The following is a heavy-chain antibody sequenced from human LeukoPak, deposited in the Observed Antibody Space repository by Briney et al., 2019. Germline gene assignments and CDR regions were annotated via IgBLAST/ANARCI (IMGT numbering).Heavy chain of an antibody. J-gene: IGHJ4*02. CDR1: GGSINNGDYI. Sequence: PSQTLSLTSTVSGGSINNGDYIWTWIRQPPGKGLEWIGRFHHGGSPSYNPSLQSRVTISADTSKNQFSLNLRSVTDADTAVYYCARGLPTDKIDYWGQGTLVTVSS. CDR2: FHHGGSP. V-gene: IGHV4-30-4*01. CDR3: ARGLPTDKIDY. D-gene: IGHD4-17*01.